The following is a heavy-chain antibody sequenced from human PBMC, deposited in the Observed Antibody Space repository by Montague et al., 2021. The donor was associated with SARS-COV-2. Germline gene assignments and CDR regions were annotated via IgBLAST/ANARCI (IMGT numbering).Heavy chain of an antibody. Sequence: SRRLSCAASGFTFSSYAMHWVRQAPGKGLEWVAVISYDGSNKYYADSVKGRFTISRDNSKNTLYLQMNSLRAEDTAVYYCARDLREGPLLWFGELLLGDGMDVWGQGTTVTVS. D-gene: IGHD3-10*01. V-gene: IGHV3-30-3*01. J-gene: IGHJ6*02. CDR2: ISYDGSNK. CDR3: ARDLREGPLLWFGELLLGDGMDV. CDR1: GFTFSSYA.